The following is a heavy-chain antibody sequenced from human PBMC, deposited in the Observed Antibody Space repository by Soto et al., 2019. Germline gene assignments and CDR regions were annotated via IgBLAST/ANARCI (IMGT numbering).Heavy chain of an antibody. CDR3: TTEYYYDSSGYYYSDY. V-gene: IGHV3-15*07. CDR2: IKSKTDGGTT. Sequence: EVQLVESGGGLVKPGGSLRLSCAASGFTFSNAWMNWVRQAPGKGLERVGRIKSKTDGGTTDYAAPVKGRFTISRDDSKNTLYLQMNSLKTEDTAVYYCTTEYYYDSSGYYYSDYWGQGTLVTVSS. D-gene: IGHD3-22*01. CDR1: GFTFSNAW. J-gene: IGHJ4*02.